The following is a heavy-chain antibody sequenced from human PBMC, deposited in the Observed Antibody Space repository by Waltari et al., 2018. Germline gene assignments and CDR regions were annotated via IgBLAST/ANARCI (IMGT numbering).Heavy chain of an antibody. CDR1: GDSSTSYY. CDR3: ARGNAFDF. CDR2: IYHSGST. V-gene: IGHV4-59*01. Sequence: QVQLQESGPGLVKPSETLSLTCTVSGDSSTSYYGNWIRQPPGKGREWIAYIYHSGSTTYNPSLKSRVTLSIDMSKNQFSLNLTSVTAADTAVYYCARGNAFDFWGQGTLVTVSS. J-gene: IGHJ3*01.